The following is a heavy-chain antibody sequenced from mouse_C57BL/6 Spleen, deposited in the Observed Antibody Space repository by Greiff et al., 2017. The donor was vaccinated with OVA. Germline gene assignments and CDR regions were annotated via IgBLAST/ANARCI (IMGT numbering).Heavy chain of an antibody. CDR3: TTYGGMVPSWFAY. V-gene: IGHV14-4*01. D-gene: IGHD1-1*02. J-gene: IGHJ3*01. CDR2: IDPENGDT. Sequence: EVMLVESGAELVRPGASVKLSCTASGFNIKDDYMHWVKQRPEQGLEWIGWIDPENGDTEYASKFQGKATITADTSSNTAYLQLSSLTSEDTAVYYCTTYGGMVPSWFAYWGQGTLVTVSA. CDR1: GFNIKDDY.